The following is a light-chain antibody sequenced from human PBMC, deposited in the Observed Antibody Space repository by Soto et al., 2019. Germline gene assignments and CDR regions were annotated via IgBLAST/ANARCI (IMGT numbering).Light chain of an antibody. Sequence: EIVLTQSPGTLSLSPGERATLSCRASQSVSNNYLAWYQQKPGEAPRLLIYGAANRATGIPDRFSGSGSGTDFTLTSSRLEPEDFAVYYCQQYGSSGTFGEGTKVEIK. CDR1: QSVSNNY. CDR3: QQYGSSGT. V-gene: IGKV3-20*01. CDR2: GAA. J-gene: IGKJ1*01.